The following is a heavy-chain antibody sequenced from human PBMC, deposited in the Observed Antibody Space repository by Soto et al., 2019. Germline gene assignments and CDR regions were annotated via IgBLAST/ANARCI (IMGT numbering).Heavy chain of an antibody. V-gene: IGHV4-34*01. D-gene: IGHD2-8*02. J-gene: IGHJ4*02. CDR1: GGSFSGYY. Sequence: SETLSLTCAVYGGSFSGYYWTWIRQPPGTGLEWIGEINHSGSTNYNPSLKSRVTISVDTSKNQFSLKLTSVTAADTAVYYCARDKITGLFDYWGQGTLVTRLL. CDR2: INHSGST. CDR3: ARDKITGLFDY.